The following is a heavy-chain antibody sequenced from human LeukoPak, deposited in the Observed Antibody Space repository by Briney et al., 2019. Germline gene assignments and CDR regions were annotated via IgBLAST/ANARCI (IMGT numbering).Heavy chain of an antibody. D-gene: IGHD3-10*01. Sequence: GGSLRLSCAVSGFSVSGYWMTWVRQAPGKGLEWVANIKQDGSEKNYVDSVKGRFTISRDNAKNSLYLQMNSLRAEDTAVYYCARDTYYYGSGNLYYYGMDVWGQGTTVTVSS. CDR3: ARDTYYYGSGNLYYYGMDV. CDR1: GFSVSGYW. J-gene: IGHJ6*02. V-gene: IGHV3-7*01. CDR2: IKQDGSEK.